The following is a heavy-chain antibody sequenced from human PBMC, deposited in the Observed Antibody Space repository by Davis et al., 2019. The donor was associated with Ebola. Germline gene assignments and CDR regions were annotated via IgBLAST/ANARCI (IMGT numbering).Heavy chain of an antibody. J-gene: IGHJ3*02. V-gene: IGHV3-48*02. Sequence: GESLKISCAASGFTFSSYSMNWVRQAPGKGLEWVSYISSSSSTIYYADSVKGRFTISRDNAKNSLYLQMNSLRDEDTAVYYCARARELPYADDAFDIWGQGTMVTVSS. CDR2: ISSSSSTI. CDR1: GFTFSSYS. CDR3: ARARELPYADDAFDI. D-gene: IGHD1-26*01.